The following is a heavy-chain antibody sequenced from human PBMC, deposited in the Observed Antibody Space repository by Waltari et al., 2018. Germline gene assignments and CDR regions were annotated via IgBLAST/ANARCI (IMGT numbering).Heavy chain of an antibody. CDR3: ASAEFREFATYDAFDI. V-gene: IGHV4-39*07. D-gene: IGHD3-10*01. J-gene: IGHJ3*02. CDR2: IYYSGST. CDR1: GGSISSSSYY. Sequence: QLQLQESGPGLVKPSETLSLTCTVSGGSISSSSYYWGWIRQPPGKGLEWIGSIYYSGSTYYNPSLKSRVTISVDTSKNQFSLKLSSVTAADTAVYYCASAEFREFATYDAFDIWGQGTMVTVSS.